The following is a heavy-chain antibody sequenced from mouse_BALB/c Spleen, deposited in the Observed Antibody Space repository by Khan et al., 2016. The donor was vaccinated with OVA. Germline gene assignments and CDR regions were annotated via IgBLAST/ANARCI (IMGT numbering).Heavy chain of an antibody. V-gene: IGHV1S81*02. CDR2: INPSNGGT. D-gene: IGHD3-2*01. CDR3: TRRGTARATLWFAY. CDR1: GYTFTSYF. J-gene: IGHJ3*01. Sequence: QVQLQQPGAELVKPGASAKLSCKASGYTFTSYFMYWVKQRPGQGLEWIGEINPSNGGTNSNEKFKSKATLPVDKSSSTAYMQLSSLTSEDSAVYYCTRRGTARATLWFAYWGQGTLVTVSA.